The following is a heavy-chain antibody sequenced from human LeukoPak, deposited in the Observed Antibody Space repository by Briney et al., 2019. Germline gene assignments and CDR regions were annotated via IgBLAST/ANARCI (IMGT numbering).Heavy chain of an antibody. D-gene: IGHD5-24*01. CDR2: ISYDGSNK. J-gene: IGHJ4*02. V-gene: IGHV3-30*01. CDR1: GFTFSSYV. CDR3: AKDGAGRWLQFGYFDY. Sequence: PGGSLRLSCAASGFTFSSYVMHWVRQAPGKGLEWVAVISYDGSNKYYADSVKGRFTISRDNSKNTLYLQMNSLRAEDTAVYYCAKDGAGRWLQFGYFDYWGQGTLVTVSS.